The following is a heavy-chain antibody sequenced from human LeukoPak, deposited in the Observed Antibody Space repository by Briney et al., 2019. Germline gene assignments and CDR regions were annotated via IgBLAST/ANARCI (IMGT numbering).Heavy chain of an antibody. V-gene: IGHV4-39*07. CDR2: IYYSGST. CDR3: AGRSYGRNYFDY. CDR1: GGSISSSSYY. J-gene: IGHJ4*02. Sequence: PSETLSLTCTVSGGSISSSSYYWGWIRQPPGKGLEWIGSIYYSGSTYYNPSLKSRVTISLDTSKNQFSLRLTSVTAADTAVYYCAGRSYGRNYFDYWGQGILVTVSS. D-gene: IGHD5-18*01.